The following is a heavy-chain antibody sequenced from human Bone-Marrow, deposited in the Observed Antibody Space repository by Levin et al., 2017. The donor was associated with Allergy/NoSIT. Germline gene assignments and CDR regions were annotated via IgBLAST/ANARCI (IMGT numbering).Heavy chain of an antibody. CDR1: GYTFTSYS. CDR3: SRGTAARSNDY. J-gene: IGHJ4*02. V-gene: IGHV7-4-1*02. D-gene: IGHD6-13*01. CDR2: INTNTGKP. Sequence: GASVKVSCKASGYTFTSYSLSWVRQAPGQGLEWLGWINTNTGKPTSVRGFTGRFVFSLDTSVSTAYLQITSLEAEDAAVYYWSRGTAARSNDYWGQATLVIVSS.